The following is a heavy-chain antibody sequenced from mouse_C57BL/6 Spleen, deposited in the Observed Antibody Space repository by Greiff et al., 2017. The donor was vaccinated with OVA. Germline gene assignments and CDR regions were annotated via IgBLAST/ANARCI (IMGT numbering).Heavy chain of an antibody. Sequence: QVQLQQSGAELVKPGASVKMSCKASGYTFTSYWITWVNQRPGQGLEWIGDIYPGSGSTNYNEKFKSKATLTVYTSSSTAYKQLSRLTSEDSAVYYCASGSYYGYYENYAMDYWGQGTSVTFSS. CDR3: ASGSYYGYYENYAMDY. J-gene: IGHJ4*01. V-gene: IGHV1-55*01. D-gene: IGHD2-10*01. CDR1: GYTFTSYW. CDR2: IYPGSGST.